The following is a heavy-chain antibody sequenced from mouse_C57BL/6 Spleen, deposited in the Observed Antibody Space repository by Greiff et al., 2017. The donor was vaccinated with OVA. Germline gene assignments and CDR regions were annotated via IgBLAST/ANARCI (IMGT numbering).Heavy chain of an antibody. Sequence: EVQLQESGAGLVQPGSSMKLSCTASGFTFSDSYMAWVRQVPEKGLEWVANINYDGISTYYLDSLKSSFIISRDNAKNSLYLQMSSLKSEDTATYYCARDKHYCRNSMDYWGQGTSVTVSS. CDR1: GFTFSDSY. J-gene: IGHJ4*01. CDR2: INYDGIST. D-gene: IGHD2-5*01. V-gene: IGHV5-16*01. CDR3: ARDKHYCRNSMDY.